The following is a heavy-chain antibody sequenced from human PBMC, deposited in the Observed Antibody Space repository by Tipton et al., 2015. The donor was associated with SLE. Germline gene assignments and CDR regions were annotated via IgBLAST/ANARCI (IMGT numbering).Heavy chain of an antibody. CDR3: ARKALTTVTFFDY. CDR1: GFTFSSYA. V-gene: IGHV3-30*04. J-gene: IGHJ4*02. Sequence: RSLRLSCAPSGFTFSSYAIHWVRQAPGKGLEWVAVISYDGSNKYYADSVKGRFTISRDNSKNTLYLQMNSLRAEDTAVYYCARKALTTVTFFDYWGQGTLVTVSS. CDR2: ISYDGSNK. D-gene: IGHD4-17*01.